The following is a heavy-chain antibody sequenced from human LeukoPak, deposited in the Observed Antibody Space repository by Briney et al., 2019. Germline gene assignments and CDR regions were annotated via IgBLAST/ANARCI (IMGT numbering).Heavy chain of an antibody. CDR3: ARDPVATITPFDY. D-gene: IGHD5-12*01. V-gene: IGHV3-21*01. Sequence: GGSLRLSCAASGFTFSSYSMNWVRQAPGKGLEWVSSISSSSSYIYYADSVKGRFTISRDNAKNSLYLQMNSLRAEDTAVYYCARDPVATITPFDYWGQGTLVTISS. J-gene: IGHJ4*02. CDR2: ISSSSSYI. CDR1: GFTFSSYS.